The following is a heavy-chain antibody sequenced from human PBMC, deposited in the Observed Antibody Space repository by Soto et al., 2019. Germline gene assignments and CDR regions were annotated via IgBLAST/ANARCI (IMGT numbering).Heavy chain of an antibody. CDR3: TRHWLATREFDY. J-gene: IGHJ4*02. V-gene: IGHV3-21*01. CDR2: ISSSSGHI. D-gene: IGHD1-26*01. CDR1: GFTFSSYS. Sequence: GSLRLSCAASGFTFSSYSMNWVRQAPGKGLEWVSSISSSSGHIYYADSLKGRFTISRDNAKNSLYLQMNSLRVEDTAVYYCTRHWLATREFDYWGQGTLVTVSS.